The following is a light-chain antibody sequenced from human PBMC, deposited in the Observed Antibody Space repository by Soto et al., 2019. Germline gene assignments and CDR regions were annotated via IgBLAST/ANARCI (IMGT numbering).Light chain of an antibody. CDR3: QQYNNWPPWT. V-gene: IGKV3-15*01. Sequence: EILMTQSPATLSVSPGERATLSCRASQSVSSNLAWYQQKPGQAPRLLIYGASTRATGIPDRFSGSGSGTEFTLTISSLQSEEFAVYYCQQYNNWPPWTFGQGTKVEIK. CDR2: GAS. CDR1: QSVSSN. J-gene: IGKJ1*01.